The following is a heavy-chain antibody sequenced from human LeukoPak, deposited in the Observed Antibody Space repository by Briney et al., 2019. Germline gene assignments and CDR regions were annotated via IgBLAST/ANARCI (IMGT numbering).Heavy chain of an antibody. V-gene: IGHV3-53*01. Sequence: PGGSLRLACAASGFTVSSNYMSWVRQAPGKRLEWVSLIYSGGTTYYADSVKGRFTISRDNSKNTLYLQMNSLRAEDTAVYYCARRAGGYSHPYDYWGQGILVTVSS. D-gene: IGHD4-23*01. CDR2: IYSGGTT. J-gene: IGHJ4*02. CDR3: ARRAGGYSHPYDY. CDR1: GFTVSSNY.